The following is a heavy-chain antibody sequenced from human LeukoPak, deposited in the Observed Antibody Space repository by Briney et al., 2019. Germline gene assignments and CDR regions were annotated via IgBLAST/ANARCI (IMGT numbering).Heavy chain of an antibody. J-gene: IGHJ5*01. D-gene: IGHD6-19*01. CDR1: GVILSSYW. CDR3: AREFRSGYNSRWFDY. Sequence: GGSLTLSCAASGVILSSYWMSWVRQAPGKGLEWVANIKQDGSEKWYVDSVKGRFTISRDNAKNSLYLQMNSLRVEDTAVYYCAREFRSGYNSRWFDYWGQGTLVTVSS. V-gene: IGHV3-7*01. CDR2: IKQDGSEK.